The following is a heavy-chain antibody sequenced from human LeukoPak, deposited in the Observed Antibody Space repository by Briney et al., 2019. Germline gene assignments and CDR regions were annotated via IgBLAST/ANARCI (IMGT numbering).Heavy chain of an antibody. CDR2: ISYDGSNK. D-gene: IGHD3-3*01. V-gene: IGHV3-30-3*01. CDR1: GFTFSSYA. Sequence: HSGGSLRLSCAASGFTFSSYAMHWVRQAPGKGLEWVAVISYDGSNKYYADSVKGRFTISRDNSKNTLYLQMNSLRAEDTAVYYRARDLNDYDFWSGPGEKWGQGTLVTVSS. J-gene: IGHJ1*01. CDR3: ARDLNDYDFWSGPGEK.